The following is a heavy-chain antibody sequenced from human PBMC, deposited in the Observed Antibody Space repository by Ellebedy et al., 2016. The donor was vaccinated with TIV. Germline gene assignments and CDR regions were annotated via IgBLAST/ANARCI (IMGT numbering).Heavy chain of an antibody. D-gene: IGHD6-19*01. CDR1: GFSLSTTGVG. CDR2: IYWNDDK. V-gene: IGHV2-5*01. CDR3: ARRVQSSGWTWFDP. Sequence: SGPTLVKPTQTLTLTCTFSGFSLSTTGVGVGWIRQPPGKALEWLALIYWNDDKRYSPSLKNRLTITKDTSKNQVVLKMINMDPVDTATYYCARRVQSSGWTWFDPWGPGTLVTVSS. J-gene: IGHJ5*02.